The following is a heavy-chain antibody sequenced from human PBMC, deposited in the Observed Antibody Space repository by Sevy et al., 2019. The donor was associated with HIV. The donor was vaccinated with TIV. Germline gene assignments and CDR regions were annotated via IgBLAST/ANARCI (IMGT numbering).Heavy chain of an antibody. D-gene: IGHD3-3*01. CDR3: DRGSRGVPIS. CDR1: GFTFSSHW. J-gene: IGHJ4*02. V-gene: IGHV3-74*01. CDR2: INSDGGSI. Sequence: GGSLRLSCAASGFTFSSHWMHWVRQAPGKGLVWVSRINSDGGSITYADSVKGRFTISRDNSKKTVSLQMVSLRVEDTAVYFCDRGSRGVPISWGQGTLVTVSS.